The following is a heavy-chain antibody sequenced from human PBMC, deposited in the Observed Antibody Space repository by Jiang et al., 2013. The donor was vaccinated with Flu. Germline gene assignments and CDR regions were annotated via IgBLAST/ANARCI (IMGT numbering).Heavy chain of an antibody. V-gene: IGHV4-4*02. CDR3: ARLVVIPAAIGLDY. J-gene: IGHJ4*02. D-gene: IGHD2-2*01. CDR2: IYHSGGT. CDR1: GGSIAPSYW. Sequence: QLLESGPGLVKPSGTLSLTCAVSGGSIAPSYWWSWVRQPPGKGLEWLGEIYHSGGTNYNPSLKSRVTISVDKSKNQFSLTLSPVTAADTAVYYCARLVVIPAAIGLDYWGQGTLVTVSS.